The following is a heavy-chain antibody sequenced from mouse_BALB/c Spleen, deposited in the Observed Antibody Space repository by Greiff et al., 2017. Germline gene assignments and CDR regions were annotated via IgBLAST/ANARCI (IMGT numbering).Heavy chain of an antibody. CDR3: ARGEFFAY. CDR1: GFSLTSYG. J-gene: IGHJ3*01. CDR2: IWAGGST. V-gene: IGHV2-9*02. Sequence: VKLMESGPGLVAPSQSLSITCTVSGFSLTSYGVHWVRQPPGKGLEWLGVIWAGGSTNYNSALMSRLSISKDNSKSQVFLKMNSLQTDDTAMYYCARGEFFAYWGQGTLVTVSA.